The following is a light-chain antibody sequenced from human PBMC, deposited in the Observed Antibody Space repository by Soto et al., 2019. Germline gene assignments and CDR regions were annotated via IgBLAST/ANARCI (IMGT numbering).Light chain of an antibody. CDR2: EGS. CDR1: SSDVGSSNL. CDR3: CSFARSSTSYV. Sequence: QSVLTQPASVSGSPGQSITISCTGTSSDVGSSNLVSWYQQHPGKAPKLIIYEGSRRPSGVSGRFSGSMSGNTASLTISGLQAEDEAEYYCCSFARSSTSYVFGTGTQLTVL. J-gene: IGLJ1*01. V-gene: IGLV2-23*01.